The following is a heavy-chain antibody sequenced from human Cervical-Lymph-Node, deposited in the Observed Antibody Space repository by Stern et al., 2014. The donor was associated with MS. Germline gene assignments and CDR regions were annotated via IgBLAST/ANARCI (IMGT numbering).Heavy chain of an antibody. D-gene: IGHD3-10*01. J-gene: IGHJ4*02. CDR1: GFTFSTYA. CDR3: ARGGRGVGLEY. V-gene: IGHV3-30*10. CDR2: VSYDGTQR. Sequence: VQLVESGGGVVQPGRSLSLSCVASGFTFSTYAMHWVRQAPGKGLEWVAIVSYDGTQRNSTVYVKARFTIARDNSKNTLYLHMNSLRDEDTAVYFCARGGRGVGLEYWGQGALVTVSS.